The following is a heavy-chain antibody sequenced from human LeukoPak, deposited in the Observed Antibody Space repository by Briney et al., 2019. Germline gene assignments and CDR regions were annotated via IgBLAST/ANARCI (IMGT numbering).Heavy chain of an antibody. Sequence: ASETLSLTCTVSGGSISSSSYYWGWIRQPPGKGLEWIGSIYYSGSTYYNPSLKSRVTISVDTSKNQFSLKLSPVTAADTAVYYCARGPLPAIWSGQHGGLDYWGQGTLVTVSS. CDR3: ARGPLPAIWSGQHGGLDY. V-gene: IGHV4-39*01. CDR1: GGSISSSSYY. J-gene: IGHJ4*02. D-gene: IGHD3-3*01. CDR2: IYYSGST.